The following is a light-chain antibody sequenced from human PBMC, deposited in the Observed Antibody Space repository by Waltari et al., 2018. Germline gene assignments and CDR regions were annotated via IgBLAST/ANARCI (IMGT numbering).Light chain of an antibody. CDR2: DVS. J-gene: IGLJ2*01. CDR1: SSDVGGYHD. CDR3: SSYTSTDVV. V-gene: IGLV2-14*01. Sequence: QSALTQPASVSGSPGQSITISCTGTSSDVGGYHDVSWYQQHPGKAPKLMIYDVSNRPSGVSNRFSGSKSGNTASLTISGLQAEDEADYYCSSYTSTDVVFGGGTKLTVL.